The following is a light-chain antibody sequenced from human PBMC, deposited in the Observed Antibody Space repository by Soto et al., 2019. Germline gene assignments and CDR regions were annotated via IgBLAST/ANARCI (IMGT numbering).Light chain of an antibody. CDR3: QQFSSTPSWT. J-gene: IGKJ1*01. CDR2: GAS. CDR1: QSVSSY. V-gene: IGKV3-20*01. Sequence: EFVLTQSPATLALSPGERATLSCRASQSVSSYLAWYQQRPGQAPRLLIYGASSRATGIPDRFSGSGSGTDFTLTISRMEPEDFAVYYCQQFSSTPSWTFGQGTKV.